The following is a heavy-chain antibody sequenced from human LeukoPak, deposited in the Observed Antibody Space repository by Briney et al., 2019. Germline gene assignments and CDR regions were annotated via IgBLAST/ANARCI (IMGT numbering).Heavy chain of an antibody. J-gene: IGHJ3*02. CDR1: GGSISSYY. CDR3: AREAVAGSWGAFDI. V-gene: IGHV4-59*01. CDR2: IYYSGST. Sequence: SETLSLTCTVSGGSISSYYWSWIRQPPGKGLEWIGYIYYSGSTNYNPSLKSRVTISVDTSKNQFSLKLSSVTAADTAVYYCAREAVAGSWGAFDIWGQGTTVTVSS. D-gene: IGHD6-19*01.